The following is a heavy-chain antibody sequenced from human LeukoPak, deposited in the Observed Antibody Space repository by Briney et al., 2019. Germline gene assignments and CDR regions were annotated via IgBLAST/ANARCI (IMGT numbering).Heavy chain of an antibody. D-gene: IGHD5-18*01. Sequence: ASVKVSCKASGYTFTSYGIGWVRQAPGQGLEWMGWISAYNGNTNYAQRVQGRVTMTTDTSTSTAYMELRSLRSDDTAVYYCARDVDTSMAYYFDCWGQGTLVTVAS. CDR3: ARDVDTSMAYYFDC. J-gene: IGHJ4*02. CDR1: GYTFTSYG. V-gene: IGHV1-18*01. CDR2: ISAYNGNT.